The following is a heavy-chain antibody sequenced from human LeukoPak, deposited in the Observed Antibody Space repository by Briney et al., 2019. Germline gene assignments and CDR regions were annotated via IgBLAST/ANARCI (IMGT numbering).Heavy chain of an antibody. J-gene: IGHJ4*02. D-gene: IGHD5-12*01. V-gene: IGHV4-59*12. Sequence: SETLSLTCTVSGGSINSYYWSWIRQPPGKGLEWIGTIYYSGNTYYHPSLKSRVTLLLDTSKNLFSLKVSPVTAADTAVYYCARATRSGYDAYYFDSWGQGTLVTVSS. CDR2: IYYSGNT. CDR3: ARATRSGYDAYYFDS. CDR1: GGSINSYY.